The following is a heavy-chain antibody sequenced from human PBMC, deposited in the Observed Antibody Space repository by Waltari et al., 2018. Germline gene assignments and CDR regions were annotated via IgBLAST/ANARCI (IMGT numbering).Heavy chain of an antibody. J-gene: IGHJ3*02. CDR2: IYYSGST. V-gene: IGHV4-59*01. D-gene: IGHD6-19*01. Sequence: QVQLQESGPGLVKPSETLSLTCTVSGGSISSYYWSWIRQPPGKGLEWIGDIYYSGSTNYNPSLKSRVTIAVDTSKNQFSLKLSSVTAADTAVYYCARDRSSGWINDAFDIWGQGTMVTVSS. CDR1: GGSISSYY. CDR3: ARDRSSGWINDAFDI.